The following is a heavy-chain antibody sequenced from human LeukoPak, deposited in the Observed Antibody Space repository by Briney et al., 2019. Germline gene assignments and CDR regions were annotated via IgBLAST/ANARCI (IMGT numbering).Heavy chain of an antibody. Sequence: GSSVKVSCKASGGTFSSYAISWVRQATGQGLEWMGWMNPNSGNTGYAQKFQGRVTITRNTSISTAYMELSSLRSEDTAVYYCARARLLYGPQGFDPWGQGTLVTVSS. V-gene: IGHV1-8*03. CDR3: ARARLLYGPQGFDP. J-gene: IGHJ5*02. D-gene: IGHD2-2*02. CDR2: MNPNSGNT. CDR1: GGTFSSYA.